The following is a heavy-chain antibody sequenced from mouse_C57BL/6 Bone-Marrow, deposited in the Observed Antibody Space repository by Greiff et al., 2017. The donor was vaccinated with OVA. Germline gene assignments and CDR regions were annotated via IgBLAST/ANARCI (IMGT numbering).Heavy chain of an antibody. CDR1: GYTFTSYG. Sequence: VQLVESGAELARPGASVKLSCKASGYTFTSYGISWVKQRTGQGLEWIGEIYPRSGNTYYTEKFKGKATLTADKSSSTAYMELRSLTSEDAAVYFCAANFYFDYWGQGTTLTVSS. CDR2: IYPRSGNT. V-gene: IGHV1-81*01. CDR3: AANFYFDY. J-gene: IGHJ2*01. D-gene: IGHD4-1*01.